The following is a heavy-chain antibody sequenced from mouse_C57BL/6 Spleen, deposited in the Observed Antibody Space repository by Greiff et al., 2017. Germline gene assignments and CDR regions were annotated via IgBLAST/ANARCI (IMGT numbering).Heavy chain of an antibody. Sequence: QVQLQQSGAELVKPGASVKLSCKASGYTFTEYTIHWVQQRSGQGLEWIGWFYPGSGSIKYNEKFKAKATLTADKSSSTVYMGLSRLTSEDSAVYFCARHEDEGLGLAWYSDVWGTGTTVTVSS. D-gene: IGHD4-1*01. J-gene: IGHJ1*03. V-gene: IGHV1-62-2*01. CDR2: FYPGSGSI. CDR1: GYTFTEYT. CDR3: ARHEDEGLGLAWYSDV.